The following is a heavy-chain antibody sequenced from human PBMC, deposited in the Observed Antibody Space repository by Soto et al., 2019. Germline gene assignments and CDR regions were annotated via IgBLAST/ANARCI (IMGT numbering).Heavy chain of an antibody. Sequence: GASVKVSCKASGGTFSSYAISWVRQAPGQGLEWMGGIIPIFGTANYAQKFQGRVTITADESTSTAYMELSSLRSEDTAVYYWARVAYYYGSGSYPYYFDYWGQGTLVTVSS. V-gene: IGHV1-69*13. CDR2: IIPIFGTA. J-gene: IGHJ4*02. CDR3: ARVAYYYGSGSYPYYFDY. D-gene: IGHD3-10*01. CDR1: GGTFSSYA.